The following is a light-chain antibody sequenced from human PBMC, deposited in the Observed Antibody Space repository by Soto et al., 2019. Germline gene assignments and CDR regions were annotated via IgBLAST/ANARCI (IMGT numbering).Light chain of an antibody. J-gene: IGKJ1*01. CDR2: GAS. CDR1: QSVSTN. CDR3: QQYNNWWT. Sequence: IVMTQSPATLSVSPGERVTLSCRASQSVSTNLAWYQQKPGQAPRLLISGASTRATGIPARFSGSGSGTEFTLTISSLQSEDFAVYYCQQYNNWWTFGQGTKVEIK. V-gene: IGKV3-15*01.